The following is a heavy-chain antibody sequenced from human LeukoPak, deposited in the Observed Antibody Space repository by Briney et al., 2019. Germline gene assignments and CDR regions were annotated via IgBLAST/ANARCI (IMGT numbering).Heavy chain of an antibody. D-gene: IGHD3-22*01. Sequence: PSETLSLTCTVSGGSISSSSYYWGWIRQPPGKGLEWIGSIYYSGSTYYNPSLKSRVTISVGTSKNQFSLKLSSVTAADTAVYYCARGGYYDSSGAVGDYWGQGTLVTVSS. CDR2: IYYSGST. V-gene: IGHV4-39*07. J-gene: IGHJ4*02. CDR3: ARGGYYDSSGAVGDY. CDR1: GGSISSSSYY.